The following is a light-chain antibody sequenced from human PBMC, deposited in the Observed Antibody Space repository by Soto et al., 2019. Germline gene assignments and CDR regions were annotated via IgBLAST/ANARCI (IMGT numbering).Light chain of an antibody. CDR3: QQYNSYPWT. CDR2: DAS. Sequence: DIQMTQYPSTLSASVGDRVTITCRASQSISSWLAWYQQKPGQAPKLLIYDASSLESGVPSRFSGSGSGTEFTLTISSLQPDDCATDYCQQYNSYPWTSGQGTKVDI. J-gene: IGKJ1*01. CDR1: QSISSW. V-gene: IGKV1-5*01.